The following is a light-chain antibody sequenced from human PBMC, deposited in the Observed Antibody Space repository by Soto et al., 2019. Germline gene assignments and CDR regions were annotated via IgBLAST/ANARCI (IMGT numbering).Light chain of an antibody. CDR1: SSGVGGYNY. Sequence: TSSGVGGYNYVSWYQQHPGKAPKLMIYDVSNRPSGVSNRFSGSKSGNTASLTISGLQAEDEADYYCSSYTSSLYVFGTVTKVTVL. J-gene: IGLJ1*01. CDR3: SSYTSSLYV. V-gene: IGLV2-14*04. CDR2: DVS.